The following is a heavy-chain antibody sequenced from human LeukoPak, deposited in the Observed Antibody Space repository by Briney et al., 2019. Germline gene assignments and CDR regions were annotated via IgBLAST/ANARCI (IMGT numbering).Heavy chain of an antibody. Sequence: PSETLSLTCTISGGSISSYYWSWIRKPPGKGLEWIGYIYYSGSTNYNPSLKSRVTISVDTSKNQFSLKLSSVTAADTAVYYCARDSDSSGCDYWGQGTLVTVSS. D-gene: IGHD3-22*01. CDR1: GGSISSYY. J-gene: IGHJ4*02. CDR2: IYYSGST. CDR3: ARDSDSSGCDY. V-gene: IGHV4-59*01.